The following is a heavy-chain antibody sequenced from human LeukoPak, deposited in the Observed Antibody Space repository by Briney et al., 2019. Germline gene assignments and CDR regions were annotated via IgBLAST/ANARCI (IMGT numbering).Heavy chain of an antibody. V-gene: IGHV3-43D*04. CDR3: AEAEPGGTGLDY. Sequence: PGGSLRLSCAASGFTFDDYAMHWVRHAPGKGLEWVSLISWDGGSTYYADSVKGRFTISRDNSKNSLYLQMNSLRAEDTALYYCAEAEPGGTGLDYWSQGTLVTVSS. J-gene: IGHJ4*02. CDR2: ISWDGGST. D-gene: IGHD1-14*01. CDR1: GFTFDDYA.